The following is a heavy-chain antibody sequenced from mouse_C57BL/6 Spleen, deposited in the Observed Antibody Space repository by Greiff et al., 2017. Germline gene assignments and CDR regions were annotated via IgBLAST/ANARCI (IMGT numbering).Heavy chain of an antibody. D-gene: IGHD2-5*01. CDR3: ARGCHSNYGRFAY. CDR2: FDPSDSYT. J-gene: IGHJ3*01. V-gene: IGHV1-69*01. CDR1: GYTFTSYW. Sequence: QVQLQQPGAELVMPGASVKLSCKASGYTFTSYWMHWVKQRPGQGLEWIGEFDPSDSYTNYNQKFKGKSTLTVDKSSSTAYMQLSSLTSEDSAVYYCARGCHSNYGRFAYWGQGTLVTVSA.